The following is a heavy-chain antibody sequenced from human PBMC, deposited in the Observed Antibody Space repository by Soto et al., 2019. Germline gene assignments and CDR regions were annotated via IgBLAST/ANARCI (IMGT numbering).Heavy chain of an antibody. V-gene: IGHV1-69*01. J-gene: IGHJ4*02. CDR3: ARVGPAHYYDSSGYYSPLDY. CDR2: IIPMFGTA. D-gene: IGHD3-22*01. CDR1: GDTFSSYA. Sequence: QVQLVQSGAEVKKPGSSVKVSCKASGDTFSSYAINWVRQAPGQGLEWMGGIIPMFGTANYAQKFKGRVTNTAGESTSTVDMELSSLRSEDTAVYYCARVGPAHYYDSSGYYSPLDYWGQGTLVTVSS.